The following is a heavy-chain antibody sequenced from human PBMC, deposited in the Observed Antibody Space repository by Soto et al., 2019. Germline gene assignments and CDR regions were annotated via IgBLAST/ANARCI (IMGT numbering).Heavy chain of an antibody. CDR2: IYWDDDK. J-gene: IGHJ5*02. CDR3: AHTYSSGWYGAFDP. Sequence: QITLKESGPTLVKPTQTLTLTCTFSGFSLSTSGVGVGWIRQPPGKALEWLALIYWDDDKRYSPSLKSRLTITKDTSKNQVVITMTNMDPVDTATYYCAHTYSSGWYGAFDPWGQGTMVTVSS. CDR1: GFSLSTSGVG. V-gene: IGHV2-5*02. D-gene: IGHD6-19*01.